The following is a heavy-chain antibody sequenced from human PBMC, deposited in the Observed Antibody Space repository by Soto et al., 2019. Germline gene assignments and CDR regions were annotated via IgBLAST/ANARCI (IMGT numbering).Heavy chain of an antibody. CDR2: IDPSDSYT. J-gene: IGHJ6*02. D-gene: IGHD2-15*01. V-gene: IGHV5-10-1*01. Sequence: GESLKISCKGSGHSFTSYWISWVRQMPGKGLEWMGRIDPSDSYTNYSPSFQGHVTISADKSISTAYLQWSSLKASDTAMYYCARFSSSVVSNYYYYGMDVWGQGTTVTVSS. CDR1: GHSFTSYW. CDR3: ARFSSSVVSNYYYYGMDV.